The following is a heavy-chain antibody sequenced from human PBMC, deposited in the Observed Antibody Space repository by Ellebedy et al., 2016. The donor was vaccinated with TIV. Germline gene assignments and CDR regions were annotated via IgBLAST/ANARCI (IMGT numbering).Heavy chain of an antibody. Sequence: GESLKISCAASGFTFSSYEMNWVRQAPGKGLEWVSYISSSGSTIYYADSVKGRFTIARDNAKNSLYLQMNSLRAEDTAVYYCARDRGYDSDYYYYYGMDVWGQGTTVTVSS. CDR1: GFTFSSYE. J-gene: IGHJ6*02. CDR2: ISSSGSTI. CDR3: ARDRGYDSDYYYYYGMDV. V-gene: IGHV3-48*03. D-gene: IGHD5-12*01.